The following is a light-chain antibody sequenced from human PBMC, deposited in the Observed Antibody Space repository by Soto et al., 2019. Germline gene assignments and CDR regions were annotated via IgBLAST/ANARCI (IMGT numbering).Light chain of an antibody. V-gene: IGLV2-14*03. CDR1: SSDVDGYNY. CDR3: ISYTTISTYV. Sequence: QSALTQPASVSGSPGQSIAISCTGTSSDVDGYNYVSWYQHHPGKAPKLMIYDVSRRPSGVSNRFSGSKSGNTASLTISGLQDEDEADYYCISYTTISTYVFGTGTKLTVL. J-gene: IGLJ1*01. CDR2: DVS.